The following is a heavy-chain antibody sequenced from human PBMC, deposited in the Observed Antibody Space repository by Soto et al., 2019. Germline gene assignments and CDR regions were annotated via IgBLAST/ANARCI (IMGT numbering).Heavy chain of an antibody. CDR3: AMHLIVVVPAAPGAPPRLRTENWFDP. Sequence: SETLSLTCTVSGGSISSSSYYWGWIRQPPGKGLEWIGSIYYSGSTYYNPSLKSRVTISVDTSKNQFSLKLSSVTAADTAVYYCAMHLIVVVPAAPGAPPRLRTENWFDPWGQGTLVTVSS. J-gene: IGHJ5*02. CDR2: IYYSGST. V-gene: IGHV4-39*01. CDR1: GGSISSSSYY. D-gene: IGHD2-2*01.